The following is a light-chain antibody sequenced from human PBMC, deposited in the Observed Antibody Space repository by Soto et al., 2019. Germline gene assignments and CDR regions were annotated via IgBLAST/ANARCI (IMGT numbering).Light chain of an antibody. J-gene: IGLJ1*01. CDR1: SSDVGRYSY. CDR2: EGS. V-gene: IGLV2-23*01. CDR3: CSYAGSSSYV. Sequence: QSALTQPRSVSGSPGQSVSISCTGTSSDVGRYSYVSWYQQHPGKAPKLMIYEGSKRPSGVSNRFSGSKSGNTASLTISGLQAEDEADYYCCSYAGSSSYVFGTGTKVTVL.